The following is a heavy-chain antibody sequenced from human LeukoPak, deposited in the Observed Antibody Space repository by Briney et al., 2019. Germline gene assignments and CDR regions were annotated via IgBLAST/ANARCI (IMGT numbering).Heavy chain of an antibody. CDR2: IIPILGIA. V-gene: IGHV1-69*04. Sequence: GASVKVSCKASGYTFTSYGISWVRQAPGQGLEWMGRIIPILGIANYAQKFQGRVTITADKSTSTAYMELSSLRSEDTAVYYCASGPVVTAPPHIQHWGQGTLVTVSS. CDR1: GYTFTSYG. J-gene: IGHJ1*01. CDR3: ASGPVVTAPPHIQH. D-gene: IGHD2-21*02.